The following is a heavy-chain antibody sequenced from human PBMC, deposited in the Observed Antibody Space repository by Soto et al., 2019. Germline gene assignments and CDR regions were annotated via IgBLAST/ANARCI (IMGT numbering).Heavy chain of an antibody. CDR2: IIPIFGTA. Sequence: GASVKVTCKASGGTFSSYAISWVRQAPGQGLEWMGGIIPIFGTANYAQKFQGRVTITADKSTSTAYMELSSLRSEDTAVYYCARVRYWGYYFDYWGQGTLVTVS. V-gene: IGHV1-69*06. D-gene: IGHD2-21*01. CDR3: ARVRYWGYYFDY. CDR1: GGTFSSYA. J-gene: IGHJ4*02.